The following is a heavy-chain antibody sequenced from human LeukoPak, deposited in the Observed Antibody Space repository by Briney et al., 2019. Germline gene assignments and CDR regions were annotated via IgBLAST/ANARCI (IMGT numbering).Heavy chain of an antibody. CDR3: AREGRNWFDP. V-gene: IGHV4-34*01. J-gene: IGHJ5*02. Sequence: KPSETLSLACAVYGGSFSGYYWSWIRQPPGKGLEWIGEINHSGSTNYNPSLKSRVTISVDTSKNQFSLKLSSVTAADTAVYYCAREGRNWFDPWGQGTLVTVSS. CDR2: INHSGST. CDR1: GGSFSGYY.